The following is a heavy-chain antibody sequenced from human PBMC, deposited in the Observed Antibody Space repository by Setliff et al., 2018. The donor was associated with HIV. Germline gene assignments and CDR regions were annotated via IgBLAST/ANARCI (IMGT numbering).Heavy chain of an antibody. CDR2: IYPGDSDI. V-gene: IGHV5-51*01. D-gene: IGHD1-26*01. CDR3: ARAGRGGGSYWTFDY. CDR1: GYSFTNNW. Sequence: GESLKISCKGSGYSFTNNWIGWVRQMPGKGLEWMGIIYPGDSDIRYSPSFQGQVTISADKAISTAYLQWSSLKASDTGMYYCARAGRGGGSYWTFDYWGQGTLVTVS. J-gene: IGHJ4*02.